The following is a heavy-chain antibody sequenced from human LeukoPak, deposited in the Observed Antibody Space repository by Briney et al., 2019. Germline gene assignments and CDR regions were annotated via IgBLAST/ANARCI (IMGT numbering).Heavy chain of an antibody. CDR1: DGSISSSNW. Sequence: SGTLSLTCAVSDGSISSSNWWIWVRQPPGKGLEWIGEIYHSGSTNYNPSLKSRVTISVDKSKNHFSLKLSSVTAADTAVYYCARNTRLRQHFDYWGQGTLVTVSS. V-gene: IGHV4-4*02. CDR3: ARNTRLRQHFDY. CDR2: IYHSGST. J-gene: IGHJ4*02. D-gene: IGHD3-16*01.